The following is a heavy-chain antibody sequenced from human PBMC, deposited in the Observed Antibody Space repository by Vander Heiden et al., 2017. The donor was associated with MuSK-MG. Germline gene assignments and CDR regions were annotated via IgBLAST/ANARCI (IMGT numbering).Heavy chain of an antibody. V-gene: IGHV3-33*01. CDR3: ARGRQLVLVFDAFDI. Sequence: QVQLVESGGGVVQPGRSLRLSCAASGFTFSSYGMHWVRQAPGKGLEWVAVIWYDGSNKYYADSVKGRFTISRDNSKNTLYLQMNSLRAEDTAVYYCARGRQLVLVFDAFDIWGQGTMVTVSS. D-gene: IGHD6-13*01. CDR2: IWYDGSNK. J-gene: IGHJ3*02. CDR1: GFTFSSYG.